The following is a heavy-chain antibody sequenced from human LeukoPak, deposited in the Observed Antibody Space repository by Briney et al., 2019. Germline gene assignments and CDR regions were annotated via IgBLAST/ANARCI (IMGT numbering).Heavy chain of an antibody. J-gene: IGHJ6*02. D-gene: IGHD4-17*01. Sequence: GGPLRLSCAASGFTFSSYEMNWVRQAPGKGLEWVSYISSSGSTIYYADSVKGRFNISRDNPKNSLYLQMNSLRAEDTAVYYCARDDYGSVYYYYGMDVWGQGTTVTVSS. V-gene: IGHV3-48*03. CDR1: GFTFSSYE. CDR2: ISSSGSTI. CDR3: ARDDYGSVYYYYGMDV.